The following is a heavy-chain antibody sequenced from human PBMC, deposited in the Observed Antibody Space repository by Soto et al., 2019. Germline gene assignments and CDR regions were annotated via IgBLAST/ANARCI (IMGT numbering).Heavy chain of an antibody. CDR2: MNPNSGNT. D-gene: IGHD3-16*01. CDR1: GYTFTSYD. CDR3: ATTWGTAGEINWFDP. J-gene: IGHJ5*02. V-gene: IGHV1-8*01. Sequence: ASVKVSCKASGYTFTSYDINWVRQATGQGLEWMGWMNPNSGNTGYAQKFQGRVTMTRNTSISTAYMELSSLRSEDTAVYYCATTWGTAGEINWFDPWRQGTLVTVSS.